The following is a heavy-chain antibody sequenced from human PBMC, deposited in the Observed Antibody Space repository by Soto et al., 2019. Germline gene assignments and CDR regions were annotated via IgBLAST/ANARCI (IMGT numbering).Heavy chain of an antibody. CDR1: GGTFSSYA. J-gene: IGHJ6*02. CDR2: IIPIFGTA. V-gene: IGHV1-69*01. Sequence: VQLVQSGAEVTKPGSSVKVSCKASGGTFSSYAISWVRQAPGQGLEWMGGIIPIFGTANYAQKFQGRVTITADESTSTAYMELSSLRSEDTAVYYCARDRGYSYGSYYYYGMDVWGQGTTVTVSS. CDR3: ARDRGYSYGSYYYYGMDV. D-gene: IGHD5-18*01.